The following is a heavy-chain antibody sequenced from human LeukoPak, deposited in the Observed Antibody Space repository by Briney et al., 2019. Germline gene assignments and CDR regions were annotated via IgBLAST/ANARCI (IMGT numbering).Heavy chain of an antibody. CDR1: GFTFSSNW. CDR3: ARVSSDTGSYYGN. CDR2: INSDGSST. V-gene: IGHV3-74*01. D-gene: IGHD1-26*01. J-gene: IGHJ4*02. Sequence: GGSLRLSCAASGFTFSSNWMHWVRQAPGKGLVWVSRINSDGSSTSYADSVKGRFTISRNNAKNTLYLQMNSLRAEDTAVYFCARVSSDTGSYYGNWGQGTLVTVSS.